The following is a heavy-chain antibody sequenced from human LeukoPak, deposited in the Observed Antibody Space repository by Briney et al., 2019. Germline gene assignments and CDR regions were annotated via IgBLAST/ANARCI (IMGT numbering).Heavy chain of an antibody. V-gene: IGHV4-39*07. J-gene: IGHJ5*02. D-gene: IGHD3-10*01. CDR1: GGSISSSSYY. Sequence: SETLSLTCTVSGGSISSSSYYWGWIRQPPGKGLEWIGSIYYSGSTYYNPSLKSRVTISVDTSKNQFSLKLSSVTAADTAVYYCARCGFGENNWFDPWGQGTLVTVSS. CDR2: IYYSGST. CDR3: ARCGFGENNWFDP.